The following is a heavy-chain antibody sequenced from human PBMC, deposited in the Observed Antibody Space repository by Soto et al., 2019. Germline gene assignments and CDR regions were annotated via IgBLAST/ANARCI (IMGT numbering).Heavy chain of an antibody. V-gene: IGHV3-30*03. CDR1: GFPFTSYG. CDR3: VGGKYYLGY. J-gene: IGHJ4*02. D-gene: IGHD3-10*01. CDR2: ISYDGSNK. Sequence: QVQLVESGGGVVQPGRSLRLSCAASGFPFTSYGMHWVREGPGKGLEWVAVISYDGSNKFYADSVQGRFTISRDNSKNTLYLPMNSLRPEDTALYYCVGGKYYLGYRAQGSLVSVSS.